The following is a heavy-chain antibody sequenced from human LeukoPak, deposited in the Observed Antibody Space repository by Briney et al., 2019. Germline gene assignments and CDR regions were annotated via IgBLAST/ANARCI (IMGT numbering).Heavy chain of an antibody. CDR1: GYSFTSYW. CDR2: IYPGDSDT. V-gene: IGHV5-51*01. CDR3: ARLFLSGRNYDFFRPPPCPPSVCGDYYMDV. Sequence: GESLKISCKGSGYSFTSYWIGWVRQMPGKGLEWMGIIYPGDSDTRYSPSFQGQVTISADKSISTAYLQWSSLKASDTAMYYCARLFLSGRNYDFFRPPPCPPSVCGDYYMDVWGKGTTVTVSS. J-gene: IGHJ6*03. D-gene: IGHD3-3*01.